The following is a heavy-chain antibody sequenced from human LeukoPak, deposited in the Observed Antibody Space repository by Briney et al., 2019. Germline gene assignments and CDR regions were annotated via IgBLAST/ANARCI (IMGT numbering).Heavy chain of an antibody. D-gene: IGHD3-22*01. J-gene: IGHJ4*02. V-gene: IGHV3-30*01. CDR3: ARETYYYDSSGLFFDY. CDR1: GFTFSSYA. CDR2: ISYDGSNK. Sequence: GGSLGLSCAASGFTFSSYAMHWVRQAPGKGLEWVAVISYDGSNKYYADSVKGRFTISRDNSKNTLYLQMNSLRAEDTAVYYCARETYYYDSSGLFFDYWGQGTLVTVSS.